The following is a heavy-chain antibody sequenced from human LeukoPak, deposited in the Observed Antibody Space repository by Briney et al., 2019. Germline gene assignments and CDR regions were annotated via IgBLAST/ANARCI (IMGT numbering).Heavy chain of an antibody. CDR1: GFTFSSYW. Sequence: AGGSLRLSCADSGFTFSSYWMSWVRQAPGKGLEWVANIKQDGSEKYYVDSVKGRFTISRDNAKNSLYLQMNSLRDEDTAVYYCARGVLRYFDWPRAYFDYWGQGTLVTVSS. D-gene: IGHD3-9*01. CDR2: IKQDGSEK. J-gene: IGHJ4*02. CDR3: ARGVLRYFDWPRAYFDY. V-gene: IGHV3-7*02.